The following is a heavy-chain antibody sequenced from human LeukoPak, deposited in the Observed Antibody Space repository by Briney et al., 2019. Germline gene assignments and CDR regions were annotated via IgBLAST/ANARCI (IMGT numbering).Heavy chain of an antibody. CDR3: ARGRGSGHKENWFDP. CDR1: GYTFTTYD. Sequence: ASVKVSCKASGYTFTTYDINWVRQATRQGLEWTGWMNPNSGNTGYTQKFQGRVTMTRNTSISTAYMELSSLRSEDTAVYYCARGRGSGHKENWFDPWGQGTLVTVSS. D-gene: IGHD6-19*01. CDR2: MNPNSGNT. J-gene: IGHJ5*02. V-gene: IGHV1-8*01.